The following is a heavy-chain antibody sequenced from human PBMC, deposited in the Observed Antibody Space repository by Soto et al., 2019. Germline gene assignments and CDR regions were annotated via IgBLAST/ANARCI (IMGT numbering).Heavy chain of an antibody. J-gene: IGHJ4*02. V-gene: IGHV3-74*01. CDR2: INSDGSST. CDR3: ARDPAEWELTFDC. Sequence: EVQLVESGGGLVQPGGSLRLSCAASGFTFSSYWMHWVCQVPGKGLAWVSRINSDGSSTSYADSVRGRFTISRDNAKNTLYLQMNSLRAEDTAVYYCARDPAEWELTFDCWGQGTLVAVSS. D-gene: IGHD1-26*01. CDR1: GFTFSSYW.